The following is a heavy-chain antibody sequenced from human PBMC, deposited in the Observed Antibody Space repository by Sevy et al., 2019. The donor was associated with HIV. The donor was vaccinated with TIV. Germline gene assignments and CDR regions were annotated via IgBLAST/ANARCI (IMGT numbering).Heavy chain of an antibody. J-gene: IGHJ6*02. Sequence: ASVKVSCKASGGPFNTYAITWIRQAPGQGLEWMGGIIPLFGTTNYEQKFQGRVTITADESRTTAYMELSSLRSEDTAVYYCASEGGGPVQLGRLTYYYGMDIWGQGTTVTVSS. V-gene: IGHV1-69*13. D-gene: IGHD1-1*01. CDR1: GGPFNTYA. CDR2: IIPLFGTT. CDR3: ASEGGGPVQLGRLTYYYGMDI.